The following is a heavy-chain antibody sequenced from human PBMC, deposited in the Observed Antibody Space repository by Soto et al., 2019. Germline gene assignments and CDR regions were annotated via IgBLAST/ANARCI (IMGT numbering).Heavy chain of an antibody. D-gene: IGHD3-10*01. CDR2: ISSNGGST. CDR1: GFTFSSYA. CDR3: AIVGPYDSGSYMLRYNWFDP. Sequence: GGSLRLSCSASGFTFSSYAMHWVRQAPGKGLEYVSAISSNGGSTYYADSVKGRFTISRDNSKNTLYLQMSSLRAEDTAVYYCAIVGPYDSGSYMLRYNWFDPWGQGTLVTVSS. V-gene: IGHV3-64D*06. J-gene: IGHJ5*02.